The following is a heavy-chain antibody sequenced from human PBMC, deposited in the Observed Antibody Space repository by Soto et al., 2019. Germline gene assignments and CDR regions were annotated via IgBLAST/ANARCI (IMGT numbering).Heavy chain of an antibody. Sequence: ASVKVSCKASGYTFANYYMHWVRQAPGQGLEWMGIIYPSGGSTRNAQKFQGRVTMTRDTSTSTVYMELSSLRSEDTAVYYCARDFSGPMDYWGRGTLVTVSS. V-gene: IGHV1-46*01. CDR3: ARDFSGPMDY. CDR1: GYTFANYY. CDR2: IYPSGGST. J-gene: IGHJ4*02. D-gene: IGHD3-10*01.